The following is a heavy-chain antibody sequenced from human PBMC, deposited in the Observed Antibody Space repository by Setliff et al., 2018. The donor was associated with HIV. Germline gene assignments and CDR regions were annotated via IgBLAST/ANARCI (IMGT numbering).Heavy chain of an antibody. V-gene: IGHV3-30*04. CDR2: TSFDEGIK. Sequence: GGSLRLSCVGSGFTFSGFTMHWVRQAPGKGLEWVAVTSFDEGIKYYRDSVKGRFTISRDNSKNTVYLQMNSLRAEDTAVYYCARDLTAEVHDYTRRLGGFDVWGQGTMVTVSS. D-gene: IGHD4-4*01. J-gene: IGHJ3*01. CDR3: ARDLTAEVHDYTRRLGGFDV. CDR1: GFTFSGFT.